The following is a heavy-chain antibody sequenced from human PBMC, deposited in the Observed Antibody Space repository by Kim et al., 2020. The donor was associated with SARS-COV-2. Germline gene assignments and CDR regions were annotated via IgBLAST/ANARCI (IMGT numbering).Heavy chain of an antibody. J-gene: IGHJ4*02. CDR3: ARVERGYQYGDRGFDY. V-gene: IGHV1-46*01. D-gene: IGHD4-17*01. Sequence: KFQGRVTMTRDTSTSTVYMELSSLRSEDTAVYYCARVERGYQYGDRGFDYWGQGTLVTVSS.